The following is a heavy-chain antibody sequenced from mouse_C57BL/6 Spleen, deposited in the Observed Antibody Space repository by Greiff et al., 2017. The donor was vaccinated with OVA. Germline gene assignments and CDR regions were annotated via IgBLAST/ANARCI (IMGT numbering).Heavy chain of an antibody. Sequence: VHVKQSGAELVKPGASVKLSCTASGFNIKDYYMHWVKQRTEQGLEWIGRIDPEDGETKYAPKFQGKATITADTSSNTAYLQLSSLTSEDTAVYYCASLYYYGSSPLDYWGQGTTLTVSS. CDR1: GFNIKDYY. CDR3: ASLYYYGSSPLDY. V-gene: IGHV14-2*01. D-gene: IGHD1-1*01. CDR2: IDPEDGET. J-gene: IGHJ2*01.